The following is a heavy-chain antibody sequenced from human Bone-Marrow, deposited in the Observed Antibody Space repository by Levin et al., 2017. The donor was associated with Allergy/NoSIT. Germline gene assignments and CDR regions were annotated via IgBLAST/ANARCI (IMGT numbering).Heavy chain of an antibody. J-gene: IGHJ3*01. CDR3: AGGYCSGGSCYDGDSFDL. Sequence: AASVKVSCKASGGTFSNFIINWVRQAPGQGLEWLGRILPINGLANSARKLQGRVKITADKSTSTVYMELSGLRSEDTATYYCAGGYCSGGSCYDGDSFDLWGLGTMVTVSS. V-gene: IGHV1-69*02. CDR1: GGTFSNFI. CDR2: ILPINGLA. D-gene: IGHD2-15*01.